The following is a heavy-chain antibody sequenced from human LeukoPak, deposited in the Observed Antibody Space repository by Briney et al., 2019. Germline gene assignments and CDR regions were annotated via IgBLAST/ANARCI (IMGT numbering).Heavy chain of an antibody. J-gene: IGHJ4*02. V-gene: IGHV5-51*01. D-gene: IGHD1-26*01. CDR1: GYSFTSYW. CDR2: IYPGDSHT. CDR3: ARHREGQVGATTSFSDS. Sequence: GESLKISCKGSGYSFTSYWIGWVRQMPGKGLEWMGIIYPGDSHTRYSPSFQGQVTISADKSISTAYLQWSSLKASDTAMYYCARHREGQVGATTSFSDSWGQGTLVTVSS.